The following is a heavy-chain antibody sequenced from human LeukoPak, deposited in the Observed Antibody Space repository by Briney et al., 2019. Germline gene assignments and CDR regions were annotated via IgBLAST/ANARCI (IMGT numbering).Heavy chain of an antibody. Sequence: GRSLRLSCAASGFTFSSYGMHWVRQAPGKGLEWVAVISYDGSNKYYADSVKGRFTISRDNSKNTLYLQMNSLRAEDTAVYYCAKDPGTVTTSPHYFGYWGQGTLVTVSS. J-gene: IGHJ4*02. V-gene: IGHV3-30*18. CDR3: AKDPGTVTTSPHYFGY. CDR2: ISYDGSNK. D-gene: IGHD4-17*01. CDR1: GFTFSSYG.